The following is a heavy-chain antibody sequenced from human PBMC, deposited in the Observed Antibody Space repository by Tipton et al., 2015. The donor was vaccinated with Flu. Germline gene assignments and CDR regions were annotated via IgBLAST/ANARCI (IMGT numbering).Heavy chain of an antibody. CDR1: GFTFSNYG. CDR2: IWNEGRKN. V-gene: IGHV3-33*01. J-gene: IGHJ5*02. D-gene: IGHD3-10*01. Sequence: SLRLSCAASGFTFSNYGMHWVRQAPGRGLEWVAVIWNEGRKNFYVDSVKGRFTISRDNSKNTLLLEMDGLRAEDTAIYYCARGNGFGELSRSRRGDPNSWLDPWGQVTLVTVSS. CDR3: ARGNGFGELSRSRRGDPNSWLDP.